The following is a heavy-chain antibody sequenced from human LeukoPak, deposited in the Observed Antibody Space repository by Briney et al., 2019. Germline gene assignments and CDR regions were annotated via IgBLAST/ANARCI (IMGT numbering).Heavy chain of an antibody. D-gene: IGHD3-10*01. CDR1: GGSISSYY. CDR2: IYTSGST. J-gene: IGHJ5*02. Sequence: SETLSLTCTVSGGSISSYYWSWIRQPAGKGLEWIGRIYTSGSTNYNPSLKSRVTMSVDTSKNQFSLKLSSVTAADTAVYYCAREALWFGESNWFDPWGQGTLVTVSS. V-gene: IGHV4-4*07. CDR3: AREALWFGESNWFDP.